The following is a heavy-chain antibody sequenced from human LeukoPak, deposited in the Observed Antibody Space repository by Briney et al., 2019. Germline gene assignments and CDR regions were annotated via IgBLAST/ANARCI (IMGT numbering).Heavy chain of an antibody. CDR1: GFTFSSYG. CDR3: ARDSGYSYGYSNFDY. CDR2: ISYDGSNK. D-gene: IGHD5-18*01. Sequence: GGSLRLSCAASGFTFSSYGFHWVRQAPGKGLEWVAVISYDGSNKYYADSVKGRFTISRDNSKNTLYLQMNSLRAEDTAVYYCARDSGYSYGYSNFDYWGQGTLVTVSS. V-gene: IGHV3-30*03. J-gene: IGHJ4*02.